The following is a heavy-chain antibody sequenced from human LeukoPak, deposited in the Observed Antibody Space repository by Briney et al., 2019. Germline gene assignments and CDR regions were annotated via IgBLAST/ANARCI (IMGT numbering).Heavy chain of an antibody. CDR3: AKDQGLWFGELFLFDY. Sequence: GGSLRLPCAASGFTFSSYGMHWVRQAPGKGLEWVAVISYDGSNKYYADSVKGRFTISRDNSKNTLYLQMNSLRAEDTAVYYCAKDQGLWFGELFLFDYWGQGTLVTVSS. J-gene: IGHJ4*02. CDR1: GFTFSSYG. D-gene: IGHD3-10*01. CDR2: ISYDGSNK. V-gene: IGHV3-30*18.